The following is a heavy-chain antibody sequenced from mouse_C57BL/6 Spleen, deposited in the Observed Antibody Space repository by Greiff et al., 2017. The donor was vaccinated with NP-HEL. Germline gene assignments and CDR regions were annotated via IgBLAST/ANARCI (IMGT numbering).Heavy chain of an antibody. D-gene: IGHD1-1*01. CDR2: ISSGSSTI. CDR1: GFTFSDYG. J-gene: IGHJ2*01. CDR3: AGNLLLPFDY. Sequence: EVQGVESGGGLVKPGGSLKLSCAASGFTFSDYGMHWVRQAPEKGLEWVAYISSGSSTIYYADTVKGRFTISRDNATNTLFLQMTSLRSEDTAMYYCAGNLLLPFDYWGQGTTLTVSS. V-gene: IGHV5-17*01.